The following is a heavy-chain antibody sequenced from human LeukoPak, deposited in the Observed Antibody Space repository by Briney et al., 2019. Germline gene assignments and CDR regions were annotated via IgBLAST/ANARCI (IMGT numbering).Heavy chain of an antibody. Sequence: GGSLRLSCAASGFTFSSHAMSWVRQAQGKGRGGVSLIIFSGGNTYYADSVKGRFTISRDNSKNTLYLQMNSLRAEDTAVFYCAKVSYYDILSPSYYFDYWGQGTLVTVSS. J-gene: IGHJ4*02. D-gene: IGHD3-9*01. V-gene: IGHV3-23*01. CDR2: IIFSGGNT. CDR1: GFTFSSHA. CDR3: AKVSYYDILSPSYYFDY.